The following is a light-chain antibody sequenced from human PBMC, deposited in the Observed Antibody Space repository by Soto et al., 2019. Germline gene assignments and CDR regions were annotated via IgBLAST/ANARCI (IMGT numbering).Light chain of an antibody. CDR1: SSDVGGYNY. V-gene: IGLV2-14*01. CDR3: SSYTSSYV. Sequence: QSVLTQPASVSGSPGQSITISCTGTSSDVGGYNYVSWYQQHPGKAPKLMIYEVSNRPSGVSNRFSGSKSGNTASLTISGLQAEDDADYYCSSYTSSYVFGTGTKGTVL. J-gene: IGLJ1*01. CDR2: EVS.